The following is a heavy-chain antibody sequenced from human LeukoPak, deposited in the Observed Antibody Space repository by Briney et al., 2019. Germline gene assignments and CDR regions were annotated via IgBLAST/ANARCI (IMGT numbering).Heavy chain of an antibody. D-gene: IGHD6-13*01. V-gene: IGHV3-11*04. CDR2: ISSSGSML. CDR1: GFTFSDYY. J-gene: IGHJ4*02. CDR3: TRRPYSSSWYYFDY. Sequence: GGSLRLSCAVSGFTFSDYYMSWVRQAPGKGLEWVSYISSSGSMLHYADSVEGRFNISRDNAKNSLYLQMSSLRVEDTAVYYCTRRPYSSSWYYFDYWGQGTLVTVSS.